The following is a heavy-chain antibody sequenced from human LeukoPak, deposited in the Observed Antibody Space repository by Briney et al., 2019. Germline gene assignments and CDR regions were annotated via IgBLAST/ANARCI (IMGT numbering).Heavy chain of an antibody. CDR1: GGSISGYY. J-gene: IGHJ5*02. CDR3: ARDRYCSGDICYPNNSNWFDP. V-gene: IGHV4-4*07. CDR2: IYTSGST. Sequence: SETLSLTCTVSGGSISGYYWSWIRQPAGKGLEWIGRIYTSGSTNYNPFLKSRVTISVDTSKNPFSLKLSSVTAADTALYYCARDRYCSGDICYPNNSNWFDPWGQGTLVTVTS. D-gene: IGHD2-15*01.